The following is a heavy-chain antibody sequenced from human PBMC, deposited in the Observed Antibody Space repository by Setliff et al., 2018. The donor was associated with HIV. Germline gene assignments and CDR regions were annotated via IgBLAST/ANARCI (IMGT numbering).Heavy chain of an antibody. CDR3: AKTSVGATGLYAFDI. D-gene: IGHD1-26*01. V-gene: IGHV4-34*01. CDR1: NGSFSGYY. J-gene: IGHJ3*02. Sequence: SETLSLTCAVYNGSFSGYYWTWIRQPPGKGLEWIGEINHSGSTNYSPSLKSRVTISVDTSKNQFSLRLTSMTAADTAVYYCAKTSVGATGLYAFDIWGQGTMVTVSS. CDR2: INHSGST.